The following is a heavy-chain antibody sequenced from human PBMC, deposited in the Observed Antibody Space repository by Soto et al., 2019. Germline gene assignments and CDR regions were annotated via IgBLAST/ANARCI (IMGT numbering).Heavy chain of an antibody. Sequence: QVQLVQSGAEVKKPGASVKVSCKASGYTFTGYYMHWVRQAPGQGLEWMGWINPNSGGTNYAQKFQGRVTMTRDTSINTAYMELSRLRSDDTAVYYCARDHRSYYDSSGLNDYWGQGTLVTVSS. V-gene: IGHV1-2*02. J-gene: IGHJ4*02. CDR1: GYTFTGYY. D-gene: IGHD3-22*01. CDR3: ARDHRSYYDSSGLNDY. CDR2: INPNSGGT.